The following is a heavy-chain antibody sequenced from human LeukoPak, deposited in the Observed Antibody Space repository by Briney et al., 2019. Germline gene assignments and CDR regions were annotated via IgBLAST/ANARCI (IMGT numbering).Heavy chain of an antibody. J-gene: IGHJ6*03. Sequence: SETLSLTCTVSGCSISSSSYYWGWIRQPPGKGLEWIGSIYYSGSTYYNPSLKSRVTISVDTSKYQVSLKLSSVTAADTAVYYCARVAATKYYYYMGVWGKGTTVTVSS. V-gene: IGHV4-39*07. CDR2: IYYSGST. CDR3: ARVAATKYYYYMGV. CDR1: GCSISSSSYY. D-gene: IGHD6-13*01.